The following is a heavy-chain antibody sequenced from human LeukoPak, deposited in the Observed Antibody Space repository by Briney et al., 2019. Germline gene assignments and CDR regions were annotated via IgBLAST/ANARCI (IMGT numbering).Heavy chain of an antibody. D-gene: IGHD4-17*01. J-gene: IGHJ4*02. CDR1: GYTFTDYY. V-gene: IGHV1-2*02. CDR3: ARVQVTTLSGRDY. Sequence: GASVKLSCTASGYTFTDYYMHWVRQAPGQGLEWMAWINPNSGGTNYAQKLQGRVTMTRDTSINTAYMELSRLRSDDTAVYYCARVQVTTLSGRDYWGQGTLVTVSS. CDR2: INPNSGGT.